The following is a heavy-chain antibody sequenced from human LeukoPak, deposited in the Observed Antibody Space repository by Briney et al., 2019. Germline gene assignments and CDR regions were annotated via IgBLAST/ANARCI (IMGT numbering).Heavy chain of an antibody. CDR1: GYTFTSYY. V-gene: IGHV1-46*01. Sequence: ASVKVSCKASGYTFTSYYMHWVRQAPGQGLEWMGIINPSGGSTSHAQKFQGRVTMTRDTSTSTVYMELSSLRSEDTAVYYCARPSRDGYNYDAFDIWGQGTMVTVSS. D-gene: IGHD5-24*01. CDR3: ARPSRDGYNYDAFDI. J-gene: IGHJ3*02. CDR2: INPSGGST.